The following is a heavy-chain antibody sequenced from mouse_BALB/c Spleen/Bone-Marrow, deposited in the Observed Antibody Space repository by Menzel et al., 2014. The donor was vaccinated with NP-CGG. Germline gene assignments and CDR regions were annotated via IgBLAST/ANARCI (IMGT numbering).Heavy chain of an antibody. Sequence: VKLVESGPGLVAPSQSLSITCTVSGFSLTSYGVHWVRQPPGKGLEWLGVIWAGGNTIYNSALMSRLSINKDNSKSQVFLKMNSLQTDDTAMYYCASSYYGSSQFAYWGQGTLVTVSA. V-gene: IGHV2-9*02. CDR1: GFSLTSYG. J-gene: IGHJ3*01. CDR2: IWAGGNT. CDR3: ASSYYGSSQFAY. D-gene: IGHD1-1*01.